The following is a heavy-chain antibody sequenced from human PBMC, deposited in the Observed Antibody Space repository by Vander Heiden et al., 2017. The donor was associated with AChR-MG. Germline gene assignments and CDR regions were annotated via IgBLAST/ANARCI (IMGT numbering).Heavy chain of an antibody. V-gene: IGHV4-4*07. CDR1: GGSISSYY. J-gene: IGHJ6*03. D-gene: IGHD6-19*01. Sequence: QVQLQESGPRLVKPSETLSLTCTVSGGSISSYYWSWIRQPAGKGLEWIGRIYTSGSTNYNPSLKSRVTMSVDTSKNQFSLKLSSVTAADTAVYYCAREGGGSGWYVDRWYGASYYYYYMDVWGKGTTVTVSS. CDR2: IYTSGST. CDR3: AREGGGSGWYVDRWYGASYYYYYMDV.